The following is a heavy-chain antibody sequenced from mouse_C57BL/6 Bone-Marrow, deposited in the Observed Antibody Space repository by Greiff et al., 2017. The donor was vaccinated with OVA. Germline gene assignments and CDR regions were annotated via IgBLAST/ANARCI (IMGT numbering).Heavy chain of an antibody. CDR3: ARERNWVYFDY. D-gene: IGHD4-1*01. V-gene: IGHV5-4*01. Sequence: EVKLMESGGGLVKPGGSLKLSCAASGFTFSSYAMSWVRQTPEKRLEWVATISDGGSYTYYPDNVKGRFTISRDNAKNNLYLQMSHLKSEDTAMYYCARERNWVYFDYWGQGTTLTVSS. CDR1: GFTFSSYA. J-gene: IGHJ2*01. CDR2: ISDGGSYT.